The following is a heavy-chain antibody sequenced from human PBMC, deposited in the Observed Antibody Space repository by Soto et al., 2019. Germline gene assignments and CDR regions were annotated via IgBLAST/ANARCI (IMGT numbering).Heavy chain of an antibody. V-gene: IGHV3-23*01. Sequence: GGSLRLSCAASGFTFSSNIMTWVRQAPGKGLEWVSAISSAADGTYYTDSVKGRFTISRDNSQNTLYLQMNSLRADDTAVYYCAKVLACSGGGRYCIDYWGQGTLVTVSS. D-gene: IGHD2-15*01. CDR3: AKVLACSGGGRYCIDY. CDR2: ISSAADGT. CDR1: GFTFSSNI. J-gene: IGHJ4*02.